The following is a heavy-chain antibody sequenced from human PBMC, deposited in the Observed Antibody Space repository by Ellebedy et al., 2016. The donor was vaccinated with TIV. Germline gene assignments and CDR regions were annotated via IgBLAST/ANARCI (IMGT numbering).Heavy chain of an antibody. CDR1: GFTFSAYA. CDR3: AKDRDWNDVHWFDS. V-gene: IGHV3-23*01. Sequence: GESLKISXATPGFTFSAYAMSWVRQAPGKGLEWVSAIAGNNVNRYYADAVRGRFTISRDHSRNTLFLQMNSLRVGDTAVYFCAKDRDWNDVHWFDSWGQGTLVSVSS. CDR2: IAGNNVNR. J-gene: IGHJ5*01. D-gene: IGHD1-1*01.